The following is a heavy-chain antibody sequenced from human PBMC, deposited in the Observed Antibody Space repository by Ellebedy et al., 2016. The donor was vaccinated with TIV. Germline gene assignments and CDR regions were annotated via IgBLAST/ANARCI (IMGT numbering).Heavy chain of an antibody. D-gene: IGHD3-22*01. CDR3: AKDYYDSSGYPPRGNYYYGMDV. CDR2: ISGSGVST. CDR1: GFTFSSYA. V-gene: IGHV3-23*01. Sequence: GGSLRLSCAASGFTFSSYAMSWVRQAPGKGLEWVSAISGSGVSTYYADSVKGRFTISKDNSKNTLYLQMNSLRAEDTAVYYCAKDYYDSSGYPPRGNYYYGMDVWGQGTTVTVSS. J-gene: IGHJ6*02.